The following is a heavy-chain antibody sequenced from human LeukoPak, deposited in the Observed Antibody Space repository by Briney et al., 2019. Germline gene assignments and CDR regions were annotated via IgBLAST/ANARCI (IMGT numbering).Heavy chain of an antibody. J-gene: IGHJ4*02. CDR3: ASLTGYYVDY. CDR1: GFTFSSYA. D-gene: IGHD3-9*01. Sequence: GGSLRLSCAASGFTFSSYAMHWVRQAPGKGLEWVAVISYDGSNKYYADSVKGRFTNSRDNSKNTLYLQMNSLRAEDTAVYYCASLTGYYVDYWGQGTLVTVSS. CDR2: ISYDGSNK. V-gene: IGHV3-30-3*01.